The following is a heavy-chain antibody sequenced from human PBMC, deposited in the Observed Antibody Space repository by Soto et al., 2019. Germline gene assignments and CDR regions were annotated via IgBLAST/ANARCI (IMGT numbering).Heavy chain of an antibody. CDR3: AILGYLQRVASSSGKYYYGMDV. D-gene: IGHD6-13*01. CDR1: GFTFSSYG. V-gene: IGHV3-33*01. J-gene: IGHJ6*02. Sequence: QVQLVESGGGVVQPGRSLRLSCAASGFTFSSYGMHWVRQAPGKGLEWVAVIWYDGSNKYYADSVKGRFTISRDNSKNTLYLQMNSLRAEDTAVYYCAILGYLQRVASSSGKYYYGMDVWGQGTTVTVSS. CDR2: IWYDGSNK.